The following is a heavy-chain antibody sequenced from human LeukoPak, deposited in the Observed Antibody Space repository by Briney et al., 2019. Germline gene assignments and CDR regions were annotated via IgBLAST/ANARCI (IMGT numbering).Heavy chain of an antibody. CDR3: AREQRGPWYSSSSGWFDP. D-gene: IGHD6-6*01. Sequence: PSETLSLTCTVSGGSISSYYWSWIRQPAGKGLEWIGRIYTSGSTNYNPSLKSRVTISVDTSKNQFSLKLSSVTAADTAVYYCAREQRGPWYSSSSGWFDPWGQGTLVTVSS. J-gene: IGHJ5*02. CDR2: IYTSGST. V-gene: IGHV4-4*07. CDR1: GGSISSYY.